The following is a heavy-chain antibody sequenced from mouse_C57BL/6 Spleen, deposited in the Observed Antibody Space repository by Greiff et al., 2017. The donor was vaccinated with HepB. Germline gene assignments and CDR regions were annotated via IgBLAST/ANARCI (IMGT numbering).Heavy chain of an antibody. Sequence: QVQLKQSGPELVKPGASVKISCKASGYSFTSYYIHWVKQRPGQGLEWIGWIYPGSGNTKYNEKFKGKATLTADTSSSTAYMQLSSLTSEDSAVYYCARENYGSIFDYWGQGTTLTVSS. CDR1: GYSFTSYY. V-gene: IGHV1-66*01. J-gene: IGHJ2*01. CDR2: IYPGSGNT. CDR3: ARENYGSIFDY. D-gene: IGHD1-1*01.